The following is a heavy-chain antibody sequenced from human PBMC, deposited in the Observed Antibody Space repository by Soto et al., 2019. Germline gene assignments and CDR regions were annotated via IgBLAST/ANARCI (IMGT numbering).Heavy chain of an antibody. V-gene: IGHV3-9*01. J-gene: IGHJ5*02. Sequence: PGGSLGLSCAASGFTFDDYAMHWVRQASGKGLEWVSGISWNSGSIGDADSVKGRFTISRENAKNSLYLQMNSLRAEDTALYYCAKGIIAYCGADCPPRFDPWGQGTLVTVSS. CDR2: ISWNSGSI. CDR1: GFTFDDYA. D-gene: IGHD2-21*02. CDR3: AKGIIAYCGADCPPRFDP.